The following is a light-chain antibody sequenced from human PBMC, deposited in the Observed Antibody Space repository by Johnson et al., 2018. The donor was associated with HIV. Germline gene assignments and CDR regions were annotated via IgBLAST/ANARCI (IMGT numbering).Light chain of an antibody. V-gene: IGLV1-51*01. CDR1: SYNIGNNY. CDR2: DNN. J-gene: IGLJ1*01. CDR3: GTWDSSLSAGRYV. Sequence: QSVLTQPPSVSAAPGQKVTISCSGSSYNIGNNYVSWYQQLPGTAPKLLIYDNNKRPSGIPDRFSGSKSGTSATLGITGLQTGDEADYYCGTWDSSLSAGRYVFGTGTKVTVL.